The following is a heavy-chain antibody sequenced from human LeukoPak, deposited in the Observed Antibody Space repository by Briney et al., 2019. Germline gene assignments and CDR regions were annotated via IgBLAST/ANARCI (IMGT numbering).Heavy chain of an antibody. CDR1: GFTFSSYS. V-gene: IGHV3-21*01. Sequence: GGSLRLSCAASGFTFSSYSMNWVRQAPGKGLEWVSSISSSSSYIYYADSVKGRFAISRDNAKNSLYLQMNSLRAEDTAVYYCARVVAAMGYDYWGQGTLVTVSS. J-gene: IGHJ4*02. CDR2: ISSSSSYI. D-gene: IGHD1-26*01. CDR3: ARVVAAMGYDY.